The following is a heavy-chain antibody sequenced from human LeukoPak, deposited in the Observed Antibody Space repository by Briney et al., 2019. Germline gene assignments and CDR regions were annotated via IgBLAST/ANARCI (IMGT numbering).Heavy chain of an antibody. J-gene: IGHJ4*02. D-gene: IGHD3-10*01. Sequence: SETLSLTCTFSGDSTSSGSYYWSWIRQPAGKGLEWIGRIYSSGSTNYNPSLKSRVTISVDTSKNQFSLKLSSVTAADTAVYYCARFTMVRDFDYWGQGTLVTVSS. V-gene: IGHV4-61*02. CDR2: IYSSGST. CDR1: GDSTSSGSYY. CDR3: ARFTMVRDFDY.